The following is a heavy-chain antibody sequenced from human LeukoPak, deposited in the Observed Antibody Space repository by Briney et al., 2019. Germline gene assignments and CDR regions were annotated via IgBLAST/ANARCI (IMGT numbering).Heavy chain of an antibody. J-gene: IGHJ4*02. V-gene: IGHV4-34*01. CDR3: ARGAAVASPHY. D-gene: IGHD4-23*01. CDR1: GGSFSGYY. Sequence: SETLSLTCAVYGGSFSGYYWSWIRQPPGKGLEWIGEINHSGSTNYNPSLKSRVTISVDTSKNQFSLKLSSVTAADTAVYYCARGAAVASPHYWGQGTLVTVSS. CDR2: INHSGST.